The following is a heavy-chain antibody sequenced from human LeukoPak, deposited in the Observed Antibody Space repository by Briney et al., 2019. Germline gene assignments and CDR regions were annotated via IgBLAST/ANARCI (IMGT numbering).Heavy chain of an antibody. J-gene: IGHJ6*03. CDR1: GYTFTGYY. CDR2: INPNSGGT. D-gene: IGHD7-27*01. CDR3: ARTGVPNYYYYMDV. Sequence: ASVKVSCKASGYTFTGYYMHWVRQAPGQGLEWMGWINPNSGGTNYAQKFQGRVTMTRDTSISTAYMELSRLRSDDTAVYYCARTGVPNYYYYMDVWGKGTTVTVSS. V-gene: IGHV1-2*02.